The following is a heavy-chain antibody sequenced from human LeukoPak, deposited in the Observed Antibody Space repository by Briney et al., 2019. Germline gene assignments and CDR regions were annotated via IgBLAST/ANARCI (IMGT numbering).Heavy chain of an antibody. CDR3: ARKVYAYNDSYYEYYLDY. Sequence: ASVKVSCKASGYTFTSYYMHWVRQAPGQGLEWMGMINPSGGAPGYAQKFQDRVTMTRDTSTSTFYMEVTSLRSDDTAVYYCARKVYAYNDSYYEYYLDYWGQGTLVTVSS. J-gene: IGHJ4*02. CDR2: INPSGGAP. V-gene: IGHV1-46*01. D-gene: IGHD3-16*01. CDR1: GYTFTSYY.